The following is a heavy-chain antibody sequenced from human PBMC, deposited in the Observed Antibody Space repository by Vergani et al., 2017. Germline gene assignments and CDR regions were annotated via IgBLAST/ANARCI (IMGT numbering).Heavy chain of an antibody. Sequence: QVRLEESGPGLVKPSETLSLICTVSGGSINPSSSFWGWIRQSPGKGLEWIGEIYHSGSTNYNPSLKSRVTISVDTSKNQFSLKLSSVTAADTAVYYCARQSGSYYDFDYWGQGTLVTVSS. V-gene: IGHV4-39*01. J-gene: IGHJ4*02. CDR2: IYHSGST. CDR1: GGSINPSSSF. CDR3: ARQSGSYYDFDY. D-gene: IGHD1-26*01.